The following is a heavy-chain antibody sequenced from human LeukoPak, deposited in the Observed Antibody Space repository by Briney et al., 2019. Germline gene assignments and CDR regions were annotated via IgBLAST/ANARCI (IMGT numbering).Heavy chain of an antibody. D-gene: IGHD2-2*01. CDR3: ARSRRETYCSSTSCAKYYFDY. V-gene: IGHV4-34*01. CDR2: INHSGST. J-gene: IGHJ4*02. Sequence: KPSGTLSLTCAVYGGSFSGYYWSWIRQPPGKGLEWIGEINHSGSTNYNPSLKSRVTISVDTSKNQFSLKLSSVTAADTAVYYCARSRRETYCSSTSCAKYYFDYWGQGTLVTVSS. CDR1: GGSFSGYY.